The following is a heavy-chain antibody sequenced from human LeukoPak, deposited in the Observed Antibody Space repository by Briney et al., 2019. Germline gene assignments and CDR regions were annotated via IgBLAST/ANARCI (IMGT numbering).Heavy chain of an antibody. J-gene: IGHJ4*02. CDR2: ISSSSTYI. Sequence: GGSLRLSCAASGFAFSSYSMNWVRQAPGKGLEWVSSISSSSTYIYYADSVKGRFTVSRDNAENSLYLQMNSLRAEDTAVYYCARLVSRIALAGADYWGQGTLVTVSS. V-gene: IGHV3-21*06. D-gene: IGHD6-19*01. CDR3: ARLVSRIALAGADY. CDR1: GFAFSSYS.